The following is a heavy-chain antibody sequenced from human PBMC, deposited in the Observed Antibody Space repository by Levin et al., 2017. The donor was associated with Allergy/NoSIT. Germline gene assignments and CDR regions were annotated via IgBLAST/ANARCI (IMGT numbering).Heavy chain of an antibody. CDR2: IYSSGIT. V-gene: IGHV4-59*08. D-gene: IGHD6-13*01. CDR3: ARLISWDGSSWSRHLDY. J-gene: IGHJ4*01. CDR1: GGSISSSY. Sequence: GSLRLSCTVSGGSISSSYWSWIRQSPGKGLEWIGYIYSSGITNYNPSLKSRVTISLDTSKNQFSLRLSSVTAADTAVYYCARLISWDGSSWSRHLDYWGQGTQVTVSS.